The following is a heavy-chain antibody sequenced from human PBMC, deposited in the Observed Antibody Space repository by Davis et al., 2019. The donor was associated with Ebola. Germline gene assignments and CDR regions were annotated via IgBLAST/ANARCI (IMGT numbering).Heavy chain of an antibody. V-gene: IGHV4-34*01. J-gene: IGHJ5*01. Sequence: SETLSLTCAVYGGSFTDYFWSWIRQPPGKGLEWIGETSHHNGDTNYNPSLRSRVAISVDSSKNQFSLKINSVTAAGTATYYCARTTKTNIEDSGLGYNSFDSWGQGVLVSVSS. CDR1: GGSFTDYF. D-gene: IGHD2/OR15-2a*01. CDR2: TSHHNGDT. CDR3: ARTTKTNIEDSGLGYNSFDS.